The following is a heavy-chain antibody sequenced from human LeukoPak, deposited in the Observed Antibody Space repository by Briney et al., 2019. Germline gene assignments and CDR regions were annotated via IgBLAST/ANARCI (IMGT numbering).Heavy chain of an antibody. Sequence: TGGSLRLSCAASGFTFSNYIMNWVRQAPGKGLEWVSSISSSSSDIYYADSVKGRFTISRDNAKNPLYLQMNSLRAEDTAVYYCARDSASSTGPGYWGQGTLVTVSS. CDR3: ARDSASSTGPGY. CDR2: ISSSSSDI. D-gene: IGHD1-1*01. V-gene: IGHV3-21*01. J-gene: IGHJ4*02. CDR1: GFTFSNYI.